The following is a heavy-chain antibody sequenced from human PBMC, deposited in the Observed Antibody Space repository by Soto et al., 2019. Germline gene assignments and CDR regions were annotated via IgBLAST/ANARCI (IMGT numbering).Heavy chain of an antibody. CDR3: AKDRGGWYYYGMDV. CDR2: ISGSGSST. V-gene: IGHV3-23*01. D-gene: IGHD3-10*01. J-gene: IGHJ6*02. Sequence: PGGSLRLSCAASGFTLSSYAMSLVRQSPGKGLEWVSAISGSGSSTYYADSVKGRFTISRDNSKNTLNLQMNSLRAEDTAVYYCAKDRGGWYYYGMDVWGQGTTVTVSS. CDR1: GFTLSSYA.